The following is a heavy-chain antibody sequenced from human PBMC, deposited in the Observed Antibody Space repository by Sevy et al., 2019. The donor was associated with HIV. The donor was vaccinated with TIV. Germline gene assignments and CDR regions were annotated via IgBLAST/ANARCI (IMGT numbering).Heavy chain of an antibody. V-gene: IGHV3-48*01. CDR3: ARGPSIFGDVDGLNI. J-gene: IGHJ3*02. CDR2: ISSGSSSI. Sequence: GGSLRLSCAASGFTFSNAWMSWVRQAPGKGLEWVSYISSGSSSINYADSVKDRFTISRDNAKKSLFLQMNSLRAEDTAVYYCARGPSIFGDVDGLNIWGQGTMVTVSS. D-gene: IGHD3-3*01. CDR1: GFTFSNAW.